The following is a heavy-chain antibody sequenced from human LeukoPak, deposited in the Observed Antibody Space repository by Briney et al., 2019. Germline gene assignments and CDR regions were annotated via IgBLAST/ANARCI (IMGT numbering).Heavy chain of an antibody. CDR2: ISYDGSNK. Sequence: GGSLRLSCAASGFTFSSYGMHWVRQAPGKGLEWVAVISYDGSNKYYADSVKGRFTISRDNAENSLYLQMNSLRAEDTAVYYCARDRYGGTDYWGQGTLVTVSS. CDR1: GFTFSSYG. V-gene: IGHV3-30*03. CDR3: ARDRYGGTDY. D-gene: IGHD4-23*01. J-gene: IGHJ4*02.